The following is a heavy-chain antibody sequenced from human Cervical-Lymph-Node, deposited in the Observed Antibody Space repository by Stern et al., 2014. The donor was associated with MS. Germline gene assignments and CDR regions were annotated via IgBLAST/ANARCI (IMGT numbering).Heavy chain of an antibody. CDR3: ARGSGTAYDLRGDY. V-gene: IGHV1-2*02. J-gene: IGHJ4*01. Sequence: VHLVESGAEARAPGASMKVSCKASGYIFTEYYLHWVRQAPGQGLEWLGLVNPNSGGTNYAQNFQGRVTMTRDTSISTAYMELRWLGSADTAVYYCARGSGTAYDLRGDYWGQGTLVTVSS. D-gene: IGHD3-3*01. CDR2: VNPNSGGT. CDR1: GYIFTEYY.